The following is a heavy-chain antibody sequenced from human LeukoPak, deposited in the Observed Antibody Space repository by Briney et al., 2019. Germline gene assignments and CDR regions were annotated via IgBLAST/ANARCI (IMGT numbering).Heavy chain of an antibody. CDR2: FDPEDGET. Sequence: ASVKVSCKVSGYTLTELSMHWVRQAPGKGLEWMGGFDPEDGETIYAQKFQGRVTMTEDTSTDTAYMELSGLRSEDTAVYYCATGAQGQLVPYYYYYGMDVWGQGTTVTVSS. CDR1: GYTLTELS. J-gene: IGHJ6*02. CDR3: ATGAQGQLVPYYYYYGMDV. V-gene: IGHV1-24*01. D-gene: IGHD6-6*01.